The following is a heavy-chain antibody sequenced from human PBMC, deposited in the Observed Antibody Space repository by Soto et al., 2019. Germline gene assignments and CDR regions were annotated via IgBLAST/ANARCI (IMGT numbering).Heavy chain of an antibody. V-gene: IGHV4-59*01. J-gene: IGHJ5*01. Sequence: QVQLQESGPGLVKPSETLSLTCIVSGGSISSDYWGWIRQPPGKGLEWIGYIFYAGASNYNPSLKSRTGLVTDASAKHFYLKLTSVTAANTAFYYCAKYTGYDSLFDLDSWGRGLQVTVSS. D-gene: IGHD5-12*01. CDR1: GGSISSDY. CDR2: IFYAGAS. CDR3: AKYTGYDSLFDLDS.